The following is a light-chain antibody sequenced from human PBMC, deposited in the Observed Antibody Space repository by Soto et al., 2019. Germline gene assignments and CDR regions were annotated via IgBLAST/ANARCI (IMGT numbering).Light chain of an antibody. Sequence: QSALTQPASVSGSPGQSTTISCTGTSSDIGGYNYVSWYQQLPGEAPKLIIYDVSDRPSGVSTRFSGSKSGNTASLTISGLQAEDEADYYCCSYGGSRAVFGGGTQLTVL. CDR3: CSYGGSRAV. J-gene: IGLJ7*01. CDR2: DVS. CDR1: SSDIGGYNY. V-gene: IGLV2-14*01.